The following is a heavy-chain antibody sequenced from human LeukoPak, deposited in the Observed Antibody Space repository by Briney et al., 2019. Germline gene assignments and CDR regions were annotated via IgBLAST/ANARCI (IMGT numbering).Heavy chain of an antibody. CDR2: INHSGST. CDR1: GGSFSGYY. Sequence: SETLSLTSAVYGGSFSGYYWSWIRQPPGKGLEWIGEINHSGSTNYNPSLKSRVTISVDTSKNQFSLKLSSVTAADTAVYYCARLQGDDYGDYADYWGQGTLVTVSS. J-gene: IGHJ4*02. CDR3: ARLQGDDYGDYADY. D-gene: IGHD4-17*01. V-gene: IGHV4-34*01.